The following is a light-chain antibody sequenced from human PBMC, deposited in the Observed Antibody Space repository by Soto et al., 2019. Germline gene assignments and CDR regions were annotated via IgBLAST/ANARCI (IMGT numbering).Light chain of an antibody. V-gene: IGLV2-14*03. Sequence: QSVLTQPASVSGSPGQSITISCTGTSSDVGGYNYVSWYQQHPGRAPKLMIYDVSNRPSGVSNRLSGSKSGNTASLTISGLQAEDEADYYCSSYTSNSNLVFGGGTQLTVL. J-gene: IGLJ2*01. CDR3: SSYTSNSNLV. CDR2: DVS. CDR1: SSDVGGYNY.